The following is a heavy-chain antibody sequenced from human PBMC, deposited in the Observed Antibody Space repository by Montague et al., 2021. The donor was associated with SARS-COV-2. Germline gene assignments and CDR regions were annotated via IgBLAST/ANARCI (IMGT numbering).Heavy chain of an antibody. Sequence: SETLSLTCSVSGDSIGSGGFYCTWIRHLPGKGLEWLGNIYHSGSTYYNPTLKSRVTISVDTSKNQFSLKLSSVTAADTAVYYCATLPSSITIFGVVQGYYFDDWGQGTLVTVSS. CDR1: GDSIGSGGFY. V-gene: IGHV4-39*01. CDR3: ATLPSSITIFGVVQGYYFDD. D-gene: IGHD3-3*01. CDR2: IYHSGST. J-gene: IGHJ4*02.